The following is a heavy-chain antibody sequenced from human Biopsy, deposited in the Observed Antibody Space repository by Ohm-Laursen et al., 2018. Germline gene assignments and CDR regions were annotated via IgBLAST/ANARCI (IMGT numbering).Heavy chain of an antibody. V-gene: IGHV3-11*01. CDR2: ISTSGTTR. J-gene: IGHJ4*02. CDR3: AKNQAHNEGVTDHFDS. Sequence: SLRLSCAASGFTFSDYYMNWIRQAPGKGLEWVSYISTSGTTRYYGDSVKGRFTISRDNAKKSLYLQMNSLSVDDTAIYYCAKNQAHNEGVTDHFDSWGQGTLVTVSS. D-gene: IGHD3-10*01. CDR1: GFTFSDYY.